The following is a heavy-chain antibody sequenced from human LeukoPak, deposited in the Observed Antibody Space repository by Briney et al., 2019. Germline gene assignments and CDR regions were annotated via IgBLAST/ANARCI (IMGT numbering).Heavy chain of an antibody. V-gene: IGHV3-53*01. CDR3: ARDTAGNDY. CDR1: GFTVSGNF. D-gene: IGHD1-1*01. Sequence: PGGSLRLSCAPSGFTVSGNFMSWVRQPPGKGLEWVSVIYSGGTTYYADSVKGRFTISRDNSKNMLYLQMNSLRAEDTAVYYCARDTAGNDYWGQGTLVTVSS. CDR2: IYSGGTT. J-gene: IGHJ4*02.